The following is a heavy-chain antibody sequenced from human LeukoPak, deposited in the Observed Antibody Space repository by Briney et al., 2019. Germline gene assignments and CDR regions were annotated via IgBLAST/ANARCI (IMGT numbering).Heavy chain of an antibody. CDR1: GGSISSGSYY. D-gene: IGHD2-21*01. Sequence: PSETLSLTCTVSGGSISSGSYYWSWIGQPAGKGLEWIGRIYTSGSTNYNPSRKSRVTISVDTSKNQFSLKLSSVTAADTAVYYCARVHIVDGNAVGAFDTWGQGTMVTVSS. CDR2: IYTSGST. V-gene: IGHV4-61*02. J-gene: IGHJ3*02. CDR3: ARVHIVDGNAVGAFDT.